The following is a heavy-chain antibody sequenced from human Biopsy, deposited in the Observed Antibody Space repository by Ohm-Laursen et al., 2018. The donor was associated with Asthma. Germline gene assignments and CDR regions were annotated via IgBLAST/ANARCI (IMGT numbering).Heavy chain of an antibody. CDR1: GYTFISHA. J-gene: IGHJ3*01. D-gene: IGHD3-9*01. CDR3: ARTYYDFLTGQVNDAFAL. Sequence: SVKVSCKASGYTFISHAIHWVRQAPGQRLEWMGWINAGNGNTKYSQKFQGRVTITRDTSASTAYMELSSLRSEDTAVYYCARTYYDFLTGQVNDAFALWGQGTVVTVSS. V-gene: IGHV1-3*01. CDR2: INAGNGNT.